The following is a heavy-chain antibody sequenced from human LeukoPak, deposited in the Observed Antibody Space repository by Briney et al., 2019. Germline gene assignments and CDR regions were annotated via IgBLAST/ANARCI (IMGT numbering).Heavy chain of an antibody. CDR2: IWHDGSNK. Sequence: GGSLRLSCVASGFTFSDYGMHWVRQAPGKGLEWVAVIWHDGSNKYYADSVKGRFTISRDNSKNTLYLQMNSLRAEDTAVYYCAKAGGSYAVDQDFDYWGQGTLVTVSS. CDR1: GFTFSDYG. CDR3: AKAGGSYAVDQDFDY. J-gene: IGHJ4*02. V-gene: IGHV3-33*06. D-gene: IGHD1-26*01.